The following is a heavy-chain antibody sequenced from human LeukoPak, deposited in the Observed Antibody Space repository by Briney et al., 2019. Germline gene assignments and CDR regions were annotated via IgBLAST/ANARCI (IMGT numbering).Heavy chain of an antibody. Sequence: AGGSLRLSCAASGFRFSNSWMYWVRQGPGKGPVWVSRIASDGSSTTYADSVKGRFSISRDNAKNTLYLQMNSLRVEDTAVYYCARGRPHGNDYWGQGTLVTVSS. CDR1: GFRFSNSW. V-gene: IGHV3-74*01. CDR2: IASDGSST. D-gene: IGHD4-23*01. J-gene: IGHJ4*02. CDR3: ARGRPHGNDY.